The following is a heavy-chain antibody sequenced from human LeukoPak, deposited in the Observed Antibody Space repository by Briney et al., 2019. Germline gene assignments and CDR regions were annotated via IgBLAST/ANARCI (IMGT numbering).Heavy chain of an antibody. CDR1: GFTFGDYA. CDR3: TRGGYYGSGSYYDY. D-gene: IGHD3-10*01. V-gene: IGHV3-49*03. CDR2: IRSKAYGGTT. Sequence: GGSLRLSCTASGFTFGDYAMSWFRQAPGKGLEGVGFIRSKAYGGTTEYAASVKGRFTISRDDSKSIAYLQMNSLKTEDTAVYYCTRGGYYGSGSYYDYWGQGTLVTVSS. J-gene: IGHJ4*02.